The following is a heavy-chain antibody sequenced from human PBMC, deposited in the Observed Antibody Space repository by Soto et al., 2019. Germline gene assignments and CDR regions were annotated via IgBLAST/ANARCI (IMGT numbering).Heavy chain of an antibody. V-gene: IGHV3-33*01. CDR3: ARGNDYDSATFDY. CDR1: GFTFSSYG. D-gene: IGHD2-15*01. J-gene: IGHJ4*02. Sequence: GGSLRLSCAASGFTFSSYGMHWVRQAPGKGLEWVAVIWYDGSNKYYADSVKGRFTISRDNSKNTLYLQINSLRIDDTAVFYCARGNDYDSATFDYWGQGAQVTVSS. CDR2: IWYDGSNK.